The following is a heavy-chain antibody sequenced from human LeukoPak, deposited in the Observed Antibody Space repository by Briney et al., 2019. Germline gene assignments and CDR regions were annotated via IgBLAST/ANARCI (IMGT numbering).Heavy chain of an antibody. D-gene: IGHD4-23*01. J-gene: IGHJ4*02. V-gene: IGHV1-8*01. CDR3: ARGTTVVTPTTFDY. Sequence: GASVKVSCKASGYTFTSYDINWVRQATGQGLEWMGWMNPNSDNTNYAQKLQGRVTMTTDTSTSTAYMELRSLRSDDTAVYYCARGTTVVTPTTFDYWGQGTLVTVSS. CDR1: GYTFTSYD. CDR2: MNPNSDNT.